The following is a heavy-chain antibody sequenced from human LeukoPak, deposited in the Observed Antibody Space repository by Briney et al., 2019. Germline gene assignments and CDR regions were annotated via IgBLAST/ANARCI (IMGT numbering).Heavy chain of an antibody. V-gene: IGHV3-73*01. D-gene: IGHD3-10*01. CDR2: IRSTANGYAT. CDR1: GFTFSGHW. CDR3: TGNYYGSGSYADFDY. J-gene: IGHJ4*02. Sequence: GGSLRLSCTASGFTFSGHWIHWVRQASGKWLEWVGRIRSTANGYATAYAASVKGRFTISRDDSKNTAYLQMDSLKTEDTAVYYCTGNYYGSGSYADFDYWGQGTLVTVSS.